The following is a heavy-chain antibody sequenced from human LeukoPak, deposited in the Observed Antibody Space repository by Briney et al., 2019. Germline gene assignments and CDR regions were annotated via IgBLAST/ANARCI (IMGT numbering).Heavy chain of an antibody. CDR1: GFTFSSYS. CDR3: AREARDSVDY. Sequence: GGCLRLSCAASGFTFSSYSMNWVRQAPGKGLEWVSYISSSSSTIYYADSVKGRFTISRDNAKNSLYLQMNSLRAEDTAVYYCAREARDSVDYWGQGTLVTVSS. V-gene: IGHV3-48*01. CDR2: ISSSSSTI. J-gene: IGHJ4*02. D-gene: IGHD3-10*01.